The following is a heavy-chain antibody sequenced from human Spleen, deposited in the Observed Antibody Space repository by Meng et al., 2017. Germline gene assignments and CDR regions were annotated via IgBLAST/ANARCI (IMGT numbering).Heavy chain of an antibody. D-gene: IGHD3-16*01. Sequence: HLQQWGAVLLKSSEALSLTCVVSGGSFSDYYWTWICQSPGKGLEWIGYIYYSGSTYYNPSLKSLVTISLDTSKNQFSLKLRSVTAADTTFYYCAGRKDLGNWFDPWGQGTLVTVSS. CDR3: AGRKDLGNWFDP. CDR1: GGSFSDYY. CDR2: IYYSGST. V-gene: IGHV4-34*01. J-gene: IGHJ5*02.